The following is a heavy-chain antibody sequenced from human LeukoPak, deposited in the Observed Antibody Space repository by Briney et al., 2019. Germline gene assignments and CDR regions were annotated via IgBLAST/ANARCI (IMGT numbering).Heavy chain of an antibody. CDR3: ARGDYDFDY. CDR2: IYTTGST. D-gene: IGHD3-22*01. J-gene: IGHJ4*02. Sequence: SETLSLTCTVSDASISSYYWSWIRQPAGKGLEWIGLIYTTGSTHYSPSLKSRVTMSVDTSKNQFSLKLSSVTAADTAVYYCARGDYDFDYWGQGTLVTVSS. CDR1: DASISSYY. V-gene: IGHV4-4*07.